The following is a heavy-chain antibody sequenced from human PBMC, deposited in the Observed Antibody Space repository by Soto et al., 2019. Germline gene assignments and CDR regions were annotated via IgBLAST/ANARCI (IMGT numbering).Heavy chain of an antibody. V-gene: IGHV4-31*03. J-gene: IGHJ5*02. CDR2: IYFSGTT. D-gene: IGHD3-22*01. Sequence: QVQLQESGPGLVKPSQTLSLTCTVSGGSISSGDYYWSWIRQHPGKGLEWIGTIYFSGTTYYNPSLKSRVTISVATSKNQSSLNLSSVTAADTAVYYCARRDRSGFSYWLDTWGQGTLVTVSS. CDR1: GGSISSGDYY. CDR3: ARRDRSGFSYWLDT.